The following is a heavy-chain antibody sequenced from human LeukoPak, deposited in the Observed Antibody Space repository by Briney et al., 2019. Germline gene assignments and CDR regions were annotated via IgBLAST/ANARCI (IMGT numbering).Heavy chain of an antibody. CDR2: ISSSSSTI. CDR1: GFTFSSYS. CDR3: ARAAGPRRNWFDP. V-gene: IGHV3-48*01. J-gene: IGHJ5*02. Sequence: RGSLRLSCAASGFTFSSYSMNWVRQAPGKGLEWVSYISSSSSTIYYADSVKGRFTISRDNAKNSLYLQMNSLRAEDTAVYYCARAAGPRRNWFDPWGQGTLVTVSS.